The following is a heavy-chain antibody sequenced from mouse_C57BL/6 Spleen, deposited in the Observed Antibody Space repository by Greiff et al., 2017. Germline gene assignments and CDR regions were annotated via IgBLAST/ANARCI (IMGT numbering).Heavy chain of an antibody. CDR3: ANYYGSSYGWFAY. CDR2: ISYDGSN. V-gene: IGHV3-6*01. D-gene: IGHD1-1*01. Sequence: VQLQQSGPGLVKPSQSLSLTCSVTGYSITSGYYWNWIRQFPGNKLEWMGYISYDGSNNYNPSLKNRISITRDTSKNQFFLKLNSVTTEDTATYYCANYYGSSYGWFAYWGQGTLVTVSA. J-gene: IGHJ3*01. CDR1: GYSITSGYY.